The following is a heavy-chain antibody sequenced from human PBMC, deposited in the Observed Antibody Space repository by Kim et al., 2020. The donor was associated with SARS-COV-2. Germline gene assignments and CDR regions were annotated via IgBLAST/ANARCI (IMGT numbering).Heavy chain of an antibody. Sequence: GESLRLSCAASGFTFSSYWMHWVRQAPGKGLVWVSRINSDGSITTYADSVKGRFTISRDNAKTTLYLQMNSLRAEDTAVYYCVRVFTVVRGVQADIWGQG. CDR1: GFTFSSYW. CDR2: INSDGSIT. V-gene: IGHV3-74*01. D-gene: IGHD3-10*01. J-gene: IGHJ3*02. CDR3: VRVFTVVRGVQADI.